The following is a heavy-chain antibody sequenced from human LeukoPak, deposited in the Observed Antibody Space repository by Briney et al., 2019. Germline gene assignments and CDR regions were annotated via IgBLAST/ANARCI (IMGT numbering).Heavy chain of an antibody. CDR3: AKDGRDYGDYVVDY. V-gene: IGHV3-30*18. CDR2: ISYDGSNK. Sequence: PGGSLRLSCAASGFTFSSYGMHWVRQAPGKGLEWVAVISYDGSNKYYADSVKGRFTISRDNSKNTLYLQMNSLRAEDTAVYYCAKDGRDYGDYVVDYWGQGTLVTVSS. J-gene: IGHJ4*02. CDR1: GFTFSSYG. D-gene: IGHD4-17*01.